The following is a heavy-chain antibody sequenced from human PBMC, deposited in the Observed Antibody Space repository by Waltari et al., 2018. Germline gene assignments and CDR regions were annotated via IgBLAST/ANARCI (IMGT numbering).Heavy chain of an antibody. J-gene: IGHJ1*01. D-gene: IGHD1-26*01. Sequence: EVQLVESGGGLVQPGGSLRLSCAASGFTFSSYSMNWVRQAPGKGLEWVSYISSSSSTIYYADSVKGRFTISRDNAKNSLYLQMNSLRAEDTAVYYCAKDWIVGATQYFQHWGQGTLVTVSS. V-gene: IGHV3-48*04. CDR2: ISSSSSTI. CDR1: GFTFSSYS. CDR3: AKDWIVGATQYFQH.